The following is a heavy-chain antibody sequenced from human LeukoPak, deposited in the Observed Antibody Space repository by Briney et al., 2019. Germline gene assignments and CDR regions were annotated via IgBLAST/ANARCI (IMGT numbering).Heavy chain of an antibody. Sequence: GGSLRLSCAASGFTVSSKYMSWVRQAPGKGLEWMALISYDGNNKYYADSVKGRFTISRDNSKNTLYLQMNSLRAEDTAVYYCASDMSYSGYYIDYWGQGTLVTVSS. J-gene: IGHJ4*02. D-gene: IGHD3-3*01. CDR3: ASDMSYSGYYIDY. V-gene: IGHV3-30-3*01. CDR2: ISYDGNNK. CDR1: GFTVSSKY.